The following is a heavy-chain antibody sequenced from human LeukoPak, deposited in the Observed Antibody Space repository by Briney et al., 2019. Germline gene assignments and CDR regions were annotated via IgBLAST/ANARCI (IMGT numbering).Heavy chain of an antibody. D-gene: IGHD1-14*01. CDR3: ARDSLRRYWDY. CDR1: GGSISGYY. Sequence: SKTPSLTCIVSGGSISGYYWSWIRQPAGKGLEWIGRIYTSGSTNYNPSLKSRVTMSVDTSKNQFSLKLSSVTAADTAVYYCARDSLRRYWDYWGQGTLVTVSS. CDR2: IYTSGST. V-gene: IGHV4-4*07. J-gene: IGHJ4*02.